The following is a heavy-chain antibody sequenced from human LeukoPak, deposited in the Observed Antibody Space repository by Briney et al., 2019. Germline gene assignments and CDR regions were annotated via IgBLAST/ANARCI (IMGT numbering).Heavy chain of an antibody. Sequence: GGSLRLSCAASGFTFSSYAMSWVRQAPGKGLEWVSAISGSGGSTYYADSVKGRFTISRDNSKNTLYLQMNSLRAEDTAVYYCARGRGSSWYSYRYPTFPPRLLDIWGQGTMVTVSS. CDR1: GFTFSSYA. D-gene: IGHD6-13*01. V-gene: IGHV3-23*01. J-gene: IGHJ3*02. CDR2: ISGSGGST. CDR3: ARGRGSSWYSYRYPTFPPRLLDI.